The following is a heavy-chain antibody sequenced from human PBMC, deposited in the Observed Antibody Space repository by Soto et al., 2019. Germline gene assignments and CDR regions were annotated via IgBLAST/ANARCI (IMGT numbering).Heavy chain of an antibody. CDR1: GGSIISASYS. V-gene: IGHV4-31*11. Sequence: QVQLQESGPRLVKPSQTLSLSCAASGGSIISASYSWNWIRQSPGRDLEWIGHIYSSGSTYYNPSLKSRVYISVDTSNNQFSLRLTSVTAADTAVYFCAREDAARIERWFDAWGQGILVTVSS. CDR2: IYSSGST. CDR3: AREDAARIERWFDA. J-gene: IGHJ5*02. D-gene: IGHD6-6*01.